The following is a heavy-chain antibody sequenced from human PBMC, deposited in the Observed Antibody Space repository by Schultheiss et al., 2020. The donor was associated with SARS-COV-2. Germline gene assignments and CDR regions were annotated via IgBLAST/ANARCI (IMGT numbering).Heavy chain of an antibody. CDR2: IYSGGST. J-gene: IGHJ4*02. CDR3: YRPFGEAARGFDY. D-gene: IGHD6-6*01. Sequence: GESLKISCAASGFTVSSNYMSWVRQAPGKGLEWVSVIYSGGSTYYADSVKGRFTISRHNSKNTLYLQMNSLRAEDTAVYYCYRPFGEAARGFDYWGQGTLVTVSS. V-gene: IGHV3-53*04. CDR1: GFTVSSNY.